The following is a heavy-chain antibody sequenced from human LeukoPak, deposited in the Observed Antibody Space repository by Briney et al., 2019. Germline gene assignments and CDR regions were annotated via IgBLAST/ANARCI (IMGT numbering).Heavy chain of an antibody. CDR2: IYYSGST. Sequence: SETLSLTCTVSGGSVSSGSYYWSWIRQPPGKGLEWIGYIYYSGSTNYNPSLKSRVTISVDTSKNQFSLKLSSVTAADTAVYYCARDTGVRYYGSGSYYNRYFDYWGQGTLVTVSS. CDR1: GGSVSSGSYY. V-gene: IGHV4-61*01. CDR3: ARDTGVRYYGSGSYYNRYFDY. J-gene: IGHJ4*02. D-gene: IGHD3-10*01.